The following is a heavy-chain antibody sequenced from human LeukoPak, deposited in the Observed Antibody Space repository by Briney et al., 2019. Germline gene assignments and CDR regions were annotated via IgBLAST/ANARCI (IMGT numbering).Heavy chain of an antibody. CDR1: GFTFSSYW. D-gene: IGHD6-13*01. CDR2: INSDGSST. J-gene: IGHJ5*02. Sequence: GGSLRLSCAASGFTFSSYWMHWVRQAPGKGLVWVSRINSDGSSTNYADSVKGRFTISRDNSKNTLYLQMNGLRAEDTAVYYCARPYSNTWGGFDPWGQGTLVTVPS. V-gene: IGHV3-74*01. CDR3: ARPYSNTWGGFDP.